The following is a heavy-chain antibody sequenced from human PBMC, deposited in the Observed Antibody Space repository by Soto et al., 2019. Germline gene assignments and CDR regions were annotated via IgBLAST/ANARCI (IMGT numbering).Heavy chain of an antibody. D-gene: IGHD3-22*01. CDR3: ATTGYYDSSGYRNYGMDV. Sequence: GESLKISCKGSGYSFTSYWIGWVRQMPGKGLEWMGIIYPGDSDTRYSPSFQGQVTISADKSISTAYLQWSSLKDSDPAMYYCATTGYYDSSGYRNYGMDVWGQGTTVTVPS. V-gene: IGHV5-51*01. CDR2: IYPGDSDT. CDR1: GYSFTSYW. J-gene: IGHJ6*02.